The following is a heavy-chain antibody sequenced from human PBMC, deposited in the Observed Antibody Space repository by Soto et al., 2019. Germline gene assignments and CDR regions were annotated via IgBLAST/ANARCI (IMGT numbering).Heavy chain of an antibody. CDR3: ASGASRRYPYFFDS. D-gene: IGHD6-13*01. Sequence: QAQVVQSGAEVRKPGSSVKLSCKASEGTFNSYAIAWVRQAPGQGLEWMGGIIPYYNTLNYAQKFQDRVTITADDSTNPVYMELSSLRSDDTAVYFCASGASRRYPYFFDSWAQGTLVTVSS. J-gene: IGHJ4*02. V-gene: IGHV1-69*01. CDR2: IIPYYNTL. CDR1: EGTFNSYA.